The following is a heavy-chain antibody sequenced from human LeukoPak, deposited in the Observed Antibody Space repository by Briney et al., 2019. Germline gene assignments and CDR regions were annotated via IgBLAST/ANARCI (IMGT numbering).Heavy chain of an antibody. CDR2: IYYSGST. CDR1: GGSINSSSYY. Sequence: SETLSLTCTASGGSINSSSYYWGWLRQPPGKGLEWIGSIYYSGSTYYNPSLKSRVTISVDTSKNQFSLKLSSVTAADTAVYYCARLRASGYDRIFDYWGQGTLVTVSS. V-gene: IGHV4-39*07. J-gene: IGHJ4*02. CDR3: ARLRASGYDRIFDY. D-gene: IGHD5-12*01.